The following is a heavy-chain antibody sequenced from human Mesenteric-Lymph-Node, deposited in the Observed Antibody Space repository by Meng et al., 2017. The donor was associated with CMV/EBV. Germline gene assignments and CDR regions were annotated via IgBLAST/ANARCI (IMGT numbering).Heavy chain of an antibody. Sequence: KASGYTFTGYYMHWVRQAPGQGLEWMGRINPNSGGTNYAQKFQGRVTMTRDTSISTAYMELSRLRSDDTAVYYCASGYYSSSWYFDYWGQGTLVTVSS. CDR2: INPNSGGT. CDR1: GYTFTGYY. V-gene: IGHV1-2*06. CDR3: ASGYYSSSWYFDY. J-gene: IGHJ4*02. D-gene: IGHD6-13*01.